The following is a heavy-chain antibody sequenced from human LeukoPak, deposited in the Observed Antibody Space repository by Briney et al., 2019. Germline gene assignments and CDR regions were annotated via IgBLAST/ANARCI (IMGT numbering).Heavy chain of an antibody. CDR3: ARHPGGYCSSTSCYTGGVFDI. V-gene: IGHV4-39*01. Sequence: SETLSLTCTVSGGSISSSSSYYWAWIRQPPGKGLEWIGTIYYSGSTYYNPSLESRVTISVDTSKNQFSLILSSVTAADTAVYYCARHPGGYCSSTSCYTGGVFDIWGQGTMVTVSS. CDR1: GGSISSSSSYY. J-gene: IGHJ3*02. D-gene: IGHD2-2*02. CDR2: IYYSGST.